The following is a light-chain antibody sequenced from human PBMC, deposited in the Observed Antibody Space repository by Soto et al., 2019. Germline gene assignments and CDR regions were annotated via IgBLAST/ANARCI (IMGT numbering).Light chain of an antibody. J-gene: IGLJ1*01. CDR2: GNS. CDR3: QSYDSSLSGYV. Sequence: QSVLAQPPSGSGAPGQRVTISCTGSSSKIGAGYDVHWYQQLPGTAPKLLIYGNSNRPSGVPDRFSGSKSGTPASLAITGLQAEDEADYYCQSYDSSLSGYVFGTGTKVTVL. V-gene: IGLV1-40*01. CDR1: SSKIGAGYD.